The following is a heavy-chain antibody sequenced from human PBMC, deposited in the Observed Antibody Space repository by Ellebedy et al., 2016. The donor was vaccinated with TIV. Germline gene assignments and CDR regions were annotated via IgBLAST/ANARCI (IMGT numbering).Heavy chain of an antibody. CDR2: INSDGSST. D-gene: IGHD3-3*01. V-gene: IGHV3-74*01. CDR3: ARDRGITIFGDDY. J-gene: IGHJ4*02. Sequence: GESLKISCAASGFTFSSYWMHWVRQAPGKGLVWVSRINSDGSSTSYADSVKGRFTISRDNAKNTLYLQMNSLRAEDTAVYYCARDRGITIFGDDYWGQGTLVTVSS. CDR1: GFTFSSYW.